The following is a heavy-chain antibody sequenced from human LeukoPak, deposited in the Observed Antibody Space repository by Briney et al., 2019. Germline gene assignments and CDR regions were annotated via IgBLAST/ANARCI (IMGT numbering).Heavy chain of an antibody. Sequence: GGSLRLSCAASGFTFSSYAMPWVRQAPGKGLEWVAVISYDGSNKYYADSVKGRFTISRDNSKNTLYLQMNSLRAEDTAVYYCARVPAYSYGESVYFDYWGQGTLVTVSS. D-gene: IGHD5-18*01. CDR2: ISYDGSNK. CDR1: GFTFSSYA. V-gene: IGHV3-30-3*01. CDR3: ARVPAYSYGESVYFDY. J-gene: IGHJ4*02.